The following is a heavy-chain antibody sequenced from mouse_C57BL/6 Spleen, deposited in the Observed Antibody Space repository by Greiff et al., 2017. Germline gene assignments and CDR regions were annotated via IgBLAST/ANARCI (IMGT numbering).Heavy chain of an antibody. D-gene: IGHD2-4*01. J-gene: IGHJ3*01. Sequence: EVLLVESGGGLVKPGGSLKLSCAASGFTFSSYAMSWVRQTPEKRLEWVATISDGGSYTYYPDNVKGRFTLSRDNAKNNLYLQMSRLKSEDTAMYYCARGGLRGGFAYWGQGTLVTVSA. V-gene: IGHV5-4*01. CDR2: ISDGGSYT. CDR1: GFTFSSYA. CDR3: ARGGLRGGFAY.